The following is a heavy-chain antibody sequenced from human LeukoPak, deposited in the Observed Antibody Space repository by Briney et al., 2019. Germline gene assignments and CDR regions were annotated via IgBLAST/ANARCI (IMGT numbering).Heavy chain of an antibody. CDR3: AREGFITMVRGAQARAFDP. CDR1: GGSISSGGYS. V-gene: IGHV4-30-2*01. D-gene: IGHD3-10*01. J-gene: IGHJ5*02. Sequence: SSQNLSLTCAVSGGSISSGGYSWSWIRQPPGKGLEWIGYIYHSGSTYYNPSLKSRVTISVDRSKNQFSLKLSSVTAADTAVYYCAREGFITMVRGAQARAFDPWGQGTLVTVSS. CDR2: IYHSGST.